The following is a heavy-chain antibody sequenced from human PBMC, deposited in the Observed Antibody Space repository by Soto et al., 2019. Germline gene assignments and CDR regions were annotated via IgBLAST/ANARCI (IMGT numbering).Heavy chain of an antibody. CDR1: GFTFSSYA. Sequence: EVQLLESGGGLVQPGGSLRLSCAASGFTFSSYAMSWVRQTPGKGLEWVSSISDSGGSTYYADSVKGRFTISGDNSKNTLYLQMNSLRAEDTAVYYCARHSSSWFSATDYWGQGTLVTVSS. V-gene: IGHV3-23*01. CDR3: ARHSSSWFSATDY. J-gene: IGHJ4*02. D-gene: IGHD6-13*01. CDR2: ISDSGGST.